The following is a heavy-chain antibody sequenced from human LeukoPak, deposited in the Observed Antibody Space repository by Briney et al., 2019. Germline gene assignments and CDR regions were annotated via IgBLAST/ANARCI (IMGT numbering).Heavy chain of an antibody. CDR2: ISYDGSNK. CDR1: GFTFSSYG. J-gene: IGHJ4*02. CDR3: AKDLVLGSEWWSHLDY. Sequence: PGRSLRLSCAASGFTFSSYGMHWVRQAPGKGLEWVAVISYDGSNKYYADSVKGRFTISRDNSKNTLYLQMNSLRAEDTAVYYCAKDLVLGSEWWSHLDYWGQGTLVTVSS. D-gene: IGHD2-15*01. V-gene: IGHV3-30*18.